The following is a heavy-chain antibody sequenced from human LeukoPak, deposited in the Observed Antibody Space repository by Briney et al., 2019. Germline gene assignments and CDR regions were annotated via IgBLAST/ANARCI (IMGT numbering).Heavy chain of an antibody. CDR2: IRYDGSNK. CDR1: GFTFSSYG. D-gene: IGHD1-26*01. CDR3: AKDLVGARRVDY. Sequence: GGSLRLSCAASGFTFSSYGMHWVRQAPGKGLEWVAFIRYDGSNKYYADSVKGRFTISRDNSKNTLYLQMNSLRAEDTAVYYCAKDLVGARRVDYWGQGTLVTVSS. J-gene: IGHJ4*02. V-gene: IGHV3-30*02.